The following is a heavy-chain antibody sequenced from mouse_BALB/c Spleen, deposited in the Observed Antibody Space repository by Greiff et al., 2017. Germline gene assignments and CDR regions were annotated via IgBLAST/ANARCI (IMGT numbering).Heavy chain of an antibody. J-gene: IGHJ3*01. V-gene: IGHV1S137*01. D-gene: IGHD2-4*01. CDR1: GYTFTDYA. CDR2: ISTYYGDA. CDR3: ARGDYVAY. Sequence: QVQLQQSGAELVRPGVSVKISCKGSGYTFTDYAMPWVKQSHAKSLEWIGVISTYYGDASYNQKFKGKATMTVDKSSSTAYMELARLTSEDSAIYYCARGDYVAYWGQGTLVTVSA.